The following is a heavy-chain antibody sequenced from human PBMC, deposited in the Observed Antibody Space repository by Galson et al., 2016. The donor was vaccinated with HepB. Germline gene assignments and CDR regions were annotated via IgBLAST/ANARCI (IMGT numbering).Heavy chain of an antibody. CDR2: IIPLFGTT. D-gene: IGHD3-9*01. CDR3: AWGRAGYHPDH. V-gene: IGHV1-69*13. CDR1: GDTFSNPG. J-gene: IGHJ4*02. Sequence: SVKVSCKASGDTFSNPGISWVRQAPGQGLEWMGGIIPLFGTTKYSQKFQGRVTITADASRSTAYMELSSLTSDDAAVYYCAWGRAGYHPDHWGLGTLVSVSS.